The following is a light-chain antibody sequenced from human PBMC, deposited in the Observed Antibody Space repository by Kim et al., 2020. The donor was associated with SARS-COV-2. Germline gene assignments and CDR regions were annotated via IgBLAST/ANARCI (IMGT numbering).Light chain of an antibody. V-gene: IGKV1-39*01. Sequence: YVGDRVTITCRASQSISSYLNWYQQKPGKAPKLLIYAASSLQSGVPSRFSGSGSGTDFTLAISSLQPEDFATYYCQQSYSTLPWTFGQGTKVDIK. CDR2: AAS. J-gene: IGKJ1*01. CDR3: QQSYSTLPWT. CDR1: QSISSY.